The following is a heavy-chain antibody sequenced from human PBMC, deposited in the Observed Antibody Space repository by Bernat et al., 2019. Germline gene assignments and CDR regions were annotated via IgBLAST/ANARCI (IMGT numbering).Heavy chain of an antibody. J-gene: IGHJ4*02. D-gene: IGHD6-13*01. V-gene: IGHV3-33*06. CDR3: AKVRDSSSSVRKY. CDR1: GFNFRNYG. CDR2: IWKDGNNE. Sequence: QVHLVESGGGVVQPGGSLRLTCTAFGFNFRNYGFHWVRQAPGKGLEWVAIIWKDGNNEYYADSVQGRFTISRDNSKNTLYLQMNSLRAEDTAVYYCAKVRDSSSSVRKYWGQGTLVTVSS.